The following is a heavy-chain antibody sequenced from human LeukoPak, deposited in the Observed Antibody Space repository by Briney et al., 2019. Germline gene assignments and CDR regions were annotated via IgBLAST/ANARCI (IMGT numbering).Heavy chain of an antibody. J-gene: IGHJ4*02. CDR3: AHRRGALGYFDF. Sequence: SGPTKVSRTQTLTLTCTFSGFSLTTSGVGVGWIRQPPGKALSWLALIYWSDDKGYRPSLKSRLTITKDTSKNPVVFTMTNMDPVDTATYYCAHRRGALGYFDFWGEGTLCTVSS. CDR1: GFSLTTSGVG. V-gene: IGHV2-5*01. CDR2: IYWSDDK. D-gene: IGHD1-26*01.